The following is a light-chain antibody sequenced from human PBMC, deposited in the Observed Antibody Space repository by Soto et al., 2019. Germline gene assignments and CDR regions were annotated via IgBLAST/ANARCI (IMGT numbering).Light chain of an antibody. J-gene: IGLJ3*02. CDR2: ANS. V-gene: IGLV1-40*01. Sequence: QSVLTQPPSVSGSPGQRVSISCTGSSTDVGAGFDVHWYQQLLGTAPKLLIYANSNRPSGVPDRFSGSRSGTAASLAITGLQAEDEEDYYCQSHYTSLSDWVFGGGTKLTVL. CDR3: QSHYTSLSDWV. CDR1: STDVGAGFD.